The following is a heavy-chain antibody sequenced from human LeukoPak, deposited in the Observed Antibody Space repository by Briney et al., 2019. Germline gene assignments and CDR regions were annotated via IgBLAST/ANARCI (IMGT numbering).Heavy chain of an antibody. CDR2: IYTSGST. CDR1: GGSISSYY. CDR3: AREREDCSSTSCSYYYYMDV. Sequence: SETLSLTCTVSGGSISSYYWSWIRQPAGKGLGWIGRIYTSGSTNYNPSLKSRVTMSVDTSKNQFSLKLSSVTAADTAVYYCAREREDCSSTSCSYYYYMDVWGKGTTVTISS. D-gene: IGHD2-2*01. J-gene: IGHJ6*03. V-gene: IGHV4-4*07.